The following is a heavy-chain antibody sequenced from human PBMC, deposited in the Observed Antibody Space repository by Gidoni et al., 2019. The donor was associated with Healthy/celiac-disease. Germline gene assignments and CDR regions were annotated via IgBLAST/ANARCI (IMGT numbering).Heavy chain of an antibody. CDR1: GFTFRSYA. CDR3: AKYSLVRGVSDY. J-gene: IGHJ4*02. V-gene: IGHV3-23*01. Sequence: EVKLLEYGGGLVQPGGSLRPYCPACGFTFRSYAMSWVRQDPGKGVGGGSGIRGSGGSTDYADSVQGRFTISRDNYKNTLYLQMNSLRAEDTAVYYCAKYSLVRGVSDYWGQGTLVTVSS. CDR2: IRGSGGST. D-gene: IGHD3-10*01.